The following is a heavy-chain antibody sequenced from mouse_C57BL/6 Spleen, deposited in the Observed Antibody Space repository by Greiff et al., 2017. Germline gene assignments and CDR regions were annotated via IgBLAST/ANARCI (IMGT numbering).Heavy chain of an antibody. V-gene: IGHV5-9*01. J-gene: IGHJ1*03. Sequence: EVKLMESGGGLVKPGGSLKLSCAASGFTFCSYTMSWVRQTPEKRLEWVATISGGGGNTYYPDSVKGRFTISRDNAKHTLYLQMSSLRSEDTALYYCARGGITVVATYWYFDVWGTGTTVTVSS. CDR3: ARGGITVVATYWYFDV. CDR2: ISGGGGNT. D-gene: IGHD1-1*01. CDR1: GFTFCSYT.